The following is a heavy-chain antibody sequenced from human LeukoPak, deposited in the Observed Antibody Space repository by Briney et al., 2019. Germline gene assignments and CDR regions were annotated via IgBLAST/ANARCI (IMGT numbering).Heavy chain of an antibody. J-gene: IGHJ6*02. CDR3: ATPLTMVRGARYYYGTDV. D-gene: IGHD3-10*01. CDR2: ISGSGGST. CDR1: GFTFSSYA. V-gene: IGHV3-23*01. Sequence: GGSLRLSCAASGFTFSSYAMSWVRQAPGKGLEWVSAISGSGGSTYYADSVKGRFTISRDNSKNTLYLQMNSLRAEDTAVYYCATPLTMVRGARYYYGTDVWGQGTTVTVSS.